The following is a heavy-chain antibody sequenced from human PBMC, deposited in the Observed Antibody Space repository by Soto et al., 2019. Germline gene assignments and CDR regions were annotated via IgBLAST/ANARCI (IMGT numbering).Heavy chain of an antibody. Sequence: EVQLLESGGGLVQPGGSLRLSCAASDFTLSSYAMSWVRQAPGKGLEWVSTITGSGGRTYYADSVKGRFTISRDHSNISLFLRMSSLRAEDTAVDYCAQAEIVEWFDSYYYMDVWGKGTTVTVS. J-gene: IGHJ6*03. D-gene: IGHD3-3*01. V-gene: IGHV3-23*01. CDR3: AQAEIVEWFDSYYYMDV. CDR1: DFTLSSYA. CDR2: ITGSGGRT.